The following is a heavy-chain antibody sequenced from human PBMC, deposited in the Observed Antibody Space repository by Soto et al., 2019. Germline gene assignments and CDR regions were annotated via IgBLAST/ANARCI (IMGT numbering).Heavy chain of an antibody. CDR1: GFIFTNYW. V-gene: IGHV3-7*05. D-gene: IGHD3-16*01. J-gene: IGHJ4*02. Sequence: EVQVVDSGGGLVQPGGSLRLSCAASGFIFTNYWMTWVRQAPGKGLEWVAIIKYDGNEKYYVDPVRGRFTISRDNAKNSVYLQMNSLRAEDTAVYFCASVKYYDRNFDYWGQGTLVTVSS. CDR2: IKYDGNEK. CDR3: ASVKYYDRNFDY.